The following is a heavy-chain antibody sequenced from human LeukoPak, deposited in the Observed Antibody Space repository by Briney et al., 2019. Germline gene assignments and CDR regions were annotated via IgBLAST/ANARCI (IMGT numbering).Heavy chain of an antibody. CDR3: TTEYSGSYLTKYYFDY. J-gene: IGHJ4*02. CDR1: GFTFSKAW. V-gene: IGHV3-15*01. D-gene: IGHD1-26*01. Sequence: GGSLRLSCAASGFTFSKAWMTWVRQAPGKGLEWVGRIRSKTDGGTTDYAAPVKGRFTISRDDSKNTLYLQMNSLKTEDTAVYYCTTEYSGSYLTKYYFDYWGQGTLVTVSS. CDR2: IRSKTDGGTT.